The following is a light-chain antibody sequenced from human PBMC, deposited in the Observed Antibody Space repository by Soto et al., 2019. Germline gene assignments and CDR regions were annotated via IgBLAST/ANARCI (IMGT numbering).Light chain of an antibody. J-gene: IGLJ1*01. CDR1: SSDVGAYIF. Sequence: QSVLTQPASVSGSPGQSITISCTGTSSDVGAYIFVSWYQQHPDKAPKLMIYDIINRPSGVSNRFSGSKSGNTASLTISGLQAEDEADYYCVSFTTSRSYVFGTGTKLTVL. V-gene: IGLV2-14*03. CDR2: DII. CDR3: VSFTTSRSYV.